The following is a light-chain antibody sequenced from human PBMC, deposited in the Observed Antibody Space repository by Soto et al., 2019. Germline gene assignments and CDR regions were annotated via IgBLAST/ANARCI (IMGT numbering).Light chain of an antibody. Sequence: EIVLTQSPATLSLSPGERATLSCRASQSLRSSLAWYQQKPGQAPRLLIYDASTRATGIPARFSGSGSGTDLTLTISGLQSEDFAVYYCQQYNNWPQTFGQGTKVDIK. CDR3: QQYNNWPQT. CDR1: QSLRSS. V-gene: IGKV3-15*01. J-gene: IGKJ1*01. CDR2: DAS.